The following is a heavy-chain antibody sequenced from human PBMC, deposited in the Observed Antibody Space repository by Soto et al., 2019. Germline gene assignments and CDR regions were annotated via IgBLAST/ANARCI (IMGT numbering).Heavy chain of an antibody. CDR2: IIPIFGTA. J-gene: IGHJ3*02. D-gene: IGHD2-15*01. CDR3: VRSVGYCSGGSCDYAVDS. Sequence: SSGTLSSHAISWVGEVPGQLLEWMGGIIPIFGTANYAQKFQGRVTITADESTSTAYMELSSLRSEDTAVYYCVRSVGYCSGGSCDYAVDSWG. V-gene: IGHV1-69*01. CDR1: SGTLSSHA.